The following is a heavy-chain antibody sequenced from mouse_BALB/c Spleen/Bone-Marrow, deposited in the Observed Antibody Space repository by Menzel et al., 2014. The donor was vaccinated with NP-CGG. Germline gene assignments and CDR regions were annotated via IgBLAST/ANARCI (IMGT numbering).Heavy chain of an antibody. V-gene: IGHV1S16*01. CDR3: TIGGFDY. CDR2: INPSNGGT. Sequence: QVQLKQSGAELVKPGASVKLSCKASGYTFTSYWTHWVKLRPGQGFEWIGEINPSNGGTNYDEKFKRRATLTVDKSSSTAYMQLSSLTSEDSAVYYCTIGGFDYWGQGTTLIVSS. J-gene: IGHJ2*01. CDR1: GYTFTSYW.